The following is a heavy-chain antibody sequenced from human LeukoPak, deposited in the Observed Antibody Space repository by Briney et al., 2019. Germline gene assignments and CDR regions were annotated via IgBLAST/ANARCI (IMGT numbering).Heavy chain of an antibody. J-gene: IGHJ4*02. CDR2: MNPNSGNT. Sequence: ASVKVSCKASGYTFTSYDINWVRQATGQGLKWMGWMNPNSGNTGYAQKFQGRVTMTRNTSISTAYMELSSLRSEDTAVYYCARGEESSSPFDYWGQGTLVTVSS. D-gene: IGHD6-13*01. CDR3: ARGEESSSPFDY. CDR1: GYTFTSYD. V-gene: IGHV1-8*01.